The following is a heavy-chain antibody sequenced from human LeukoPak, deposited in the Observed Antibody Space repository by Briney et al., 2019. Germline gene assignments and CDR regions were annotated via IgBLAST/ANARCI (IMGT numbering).Heavy chain of an antibody. V-gene: IGHV3-23*01. CDR3: ASPTWVGAGYYAFDI. Sequence: PGESLRLSCAASGFTFSDYWMAWVRQAPGKGLEWVSARGSDGTPYYTDSLKGRFTISGDNSKNTVYLQLSSLRLEDTAVYYCASPTWVGAGYYAFDIWGQGTMVTVSS. J-gene: IGHJ3*02. CDR1: GFTFSDYW. D-gene: IGHD1-26*01. CDR2: RGSDGTP.